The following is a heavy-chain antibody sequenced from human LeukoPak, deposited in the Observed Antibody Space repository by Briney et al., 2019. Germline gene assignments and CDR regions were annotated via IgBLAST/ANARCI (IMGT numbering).Heavy chain of an antibody. Sequence: GGSLRLSCGASGFTFRDYGMHWVRQAPGKGLDWVAIISYAGANADYADSVKGRFIISRDDSKNTLYLQMSSLKEEDTGVYYCVREGFYASGSPFDYWGLGILVTVSS. CDR2: ISYAGANA. J-gene: IGHJ4*02. V-gene: IGHV3-30*03. CDR1: GFTFRDYG. D-gene: IGHD2/OR15-2a*01. CDR3: VREGFYASGSPFDY.